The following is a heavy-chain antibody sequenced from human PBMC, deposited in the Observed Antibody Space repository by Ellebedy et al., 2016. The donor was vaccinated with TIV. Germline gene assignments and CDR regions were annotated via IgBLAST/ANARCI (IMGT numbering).Heavy chain of an antibody. V-gene: IGHV1-8*01. J-gene: IGHJ4*02. CDR2: MNPQSGKT. CDR3: ARSPRGNATKDY. CDR1: GGTFSTSA. D-gene: IGHD2-2*01. Sequence: ASVKVSCXASGGTFSTSAISWVRQAAGQGLEWMGWMNPQSGKTGFPQRFQGRVAMTRDTSISTAYMELASLTSEDTAVYYCARSPRGNATKDYWGQGTLVTVSS.